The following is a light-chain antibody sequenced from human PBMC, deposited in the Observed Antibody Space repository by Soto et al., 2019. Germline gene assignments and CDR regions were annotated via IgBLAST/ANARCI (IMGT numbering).Light chain of an antibody. CDR1: QNIIFY. J-gene: IGKJ3*01. Sequence: DIQMTQSPSSLSASVGDRVTITCRASQNIIFYLNWYQQKPGKAPKLLIYAATTLQSGVPSRFSGSGSGTDFTLTISSLQPEDFATFFCQESYSAPFTFGPGTKVDIK. CDR3: QESYSAPFT. CDR2: AAT. V-gene: IGKV1-39*01.